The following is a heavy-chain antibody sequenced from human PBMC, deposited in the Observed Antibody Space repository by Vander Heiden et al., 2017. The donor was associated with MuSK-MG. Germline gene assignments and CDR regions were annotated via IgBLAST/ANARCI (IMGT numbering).Heavy chain of an antibody. CDR2: ISSSSSTI. V-gene: IGHV3-48*02. CDR3: ARDSDKMATIPLDY. Sequence: EVQLVESGGGLVQPGGSLRLSCAASGFTFSSYSMNWVRQAPGKGLEWVSYISSSSSTIYYADSVKGRFTISRDNAKNSLYLQMNSLRDEDTAVYYCARDSDKMATIPLDYWGQGTLVTVSS. J-gene: IGHJ4*02. CDR1: GFTFSSYS. D-gene: IGHD5-12*01.